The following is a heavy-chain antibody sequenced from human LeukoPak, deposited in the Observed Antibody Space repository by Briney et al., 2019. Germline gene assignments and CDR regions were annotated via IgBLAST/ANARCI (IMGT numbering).Heavy chain of an antibody. D-gene: IGHD6-6*01. CDR2: IGGDSSDI. V-gene: IGHV3-23*01. J-gene: IGHJ6*04. Sequence: GGSLRLSCVASGFTFYGYSMNWVRQAPGKGPEWVSVIGGDSSDINYADLVKGRFIISRDNSRSTLNLQMNSLRAEATAVYYCARHSAPRPWEVWGKGTTVTVSS. CDR3: ARHSAPRPWEV. CDR1: GFTFYGYS.